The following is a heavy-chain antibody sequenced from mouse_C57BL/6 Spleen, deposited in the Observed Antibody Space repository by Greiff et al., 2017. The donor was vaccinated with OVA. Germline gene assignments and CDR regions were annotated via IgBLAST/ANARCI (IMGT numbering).Heavy chain of an antibody. Sequence: VQLQQSGAELVRPGASVKLSCTASGFNITDAYMHWVKQRPEQGLEWIGWIDPENGDTEYASKFQGKATIPADTSSNTAYLQLSSLTCEETAVDYGTKAGYSNFFDAMDYWGQGTSVTVSA. CDR1: GFNITDAY. D-gene: IGHD2-5*01. V-gene: IGHV14-4*01. CDR2: IDPENGDT. J-gene: IGHJ4*01. CDR3: TKAGYSNFFDAMDY.